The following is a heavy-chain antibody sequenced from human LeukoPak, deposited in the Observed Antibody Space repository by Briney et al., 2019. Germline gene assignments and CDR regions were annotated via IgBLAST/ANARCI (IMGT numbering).Heavy chain of an antibody. D-gene: IGHD3-22*01. J-gene: IGHJ4*02. CDR1: GFTFSSYR. CDR2: ISYDGSNK. Sequence: GGSLRLSCAASGFTFSSYRMHWVRQAPGKGLEWVAVISYDGSNKYYADSVKHRITISRDHAHHTPYLQMNSLSAEDTAVYSCAKLSRYDSSGYQDVDYWGQGTLVTVSS. V-gene: IGHV3-30*18. CDR3: AKLSRYDSSGYQDVDY.